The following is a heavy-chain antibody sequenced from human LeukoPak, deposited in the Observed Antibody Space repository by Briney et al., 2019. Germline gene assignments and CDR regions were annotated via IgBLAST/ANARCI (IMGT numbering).Heavy chain of an antibody. V-gene: IGHV1-2*02. J-gene: IGHJ4*02. D-gene: IGHD5-12*01. Sequence: ASVKVSCKASGYTFTGYYMHWVRQAPGQGLEWMGWFSPNSGGTNYAQKFQGRVTMTRDTSISTAYMELSRLRSDDTAVYYCARDSSMVATLDYFDYWGQGTPVTVSS. CDR2: FSPNSGGT. CDR1: GYTFTGYY. CDR3: ARDSSMVATLDYFDY.